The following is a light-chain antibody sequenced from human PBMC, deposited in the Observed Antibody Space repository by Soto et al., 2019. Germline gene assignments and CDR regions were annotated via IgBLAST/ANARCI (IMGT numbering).Light chain of an antibody. CDR2: AAS. V-gene: IGKV3-20*01. CDR1: QSLSSSY. J-gene: IGKJ2*01. CDR3: QQQVT. Sequence: EIVLTQSPGTLSLSPGERASLSCRASQSLSSSYVVWYQQKPGQAPRLLICAASTKATGIPDRFSGSGSATEYTLTISRLEPEDFAVYYCQQQVTFAQGTKLEIK.